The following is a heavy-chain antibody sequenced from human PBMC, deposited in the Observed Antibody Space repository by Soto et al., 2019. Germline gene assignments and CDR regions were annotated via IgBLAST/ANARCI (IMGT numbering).Heavy chain of an antibody. CDR1: GFTFSDYY. Sequence: QVQLVESGGGFVKPGGSLRLSCAASGFTFSDYYMSWIRQAPGKGLEWVSYIGSGGITIYDADSVKGRFTISWDDAKNSLFRQMNSMKLEDTAVYFGATKGGGYYFQFDPWGPGTLGTVSS. D-gene: IGHD3-22*01. J-gene: IGHJ5*02. V-gene: IGHV3-11*01. CDR2: IGSGGITI. CDR3: ATKGGGYYFQFDP.